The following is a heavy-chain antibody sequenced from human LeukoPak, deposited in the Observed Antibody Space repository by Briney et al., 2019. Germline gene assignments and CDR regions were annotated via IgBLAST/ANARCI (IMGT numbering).Heavy chain of an antibody. Sequence: SGGSLRLSCAASGFTFSSYWMSWVRQAPGKGLEWVANIKQDGSEKYYVDSVKGRFTISRDNAKNSLYLQMNSLRAEDTAVYYCARERAYDYVWGSYRYTGYFDYWGQGTLVTVSS. CDR2: IKQDGSEK. CDR1: GFTFSSYW. CDR3: ARERAYDYVWGSYRYTGYFDY. V-gene: IGHV3-7*01. J-gene: IGHJ4*02. D-gene: IGHD3-16*02.